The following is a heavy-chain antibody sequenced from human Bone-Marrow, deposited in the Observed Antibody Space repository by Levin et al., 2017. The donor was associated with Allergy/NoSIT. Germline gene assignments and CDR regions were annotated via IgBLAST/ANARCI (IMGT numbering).Heavy chain of an antibody. V-gene: IGHV4-61*02. CDR2: IYTTGST. CDR3: ARDRLASLYYYSMDV. Sequence: SETLSLTWSVSGGSISSGRYYFTWVRQSAGTGLEWIGRIYTTGSTNYNPSLESRVTISRDTFKKEVYLTLSSVTAADTAVYYCARDRLASLYYYSMDVWGRGTTVIVSS. CDR1: GGSISSGRYY. J-gene: IGHJ6*03.